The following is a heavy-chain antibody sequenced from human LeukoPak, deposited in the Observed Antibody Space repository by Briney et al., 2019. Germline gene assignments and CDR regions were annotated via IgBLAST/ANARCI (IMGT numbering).Heavy chain of an antibody. J-gene: IGHJ3*02. V-gene: IGHV3-48*04. Sequence: GGSLRLSCAGSGFTFSSYSMNWVRQAPGKGLEWVSYISSSGSTIYYADSVKGRFTISRDNAKNSLYLQMNSLRAEDTAVYYCARVGYYADDAFDIWGQGTMVTVSS. D-gene: IGHD3-10*01. CDR3: ARVGYYADDAFDI. CDR2: ISSSGSTI. CDR1: GFTFSSYS.